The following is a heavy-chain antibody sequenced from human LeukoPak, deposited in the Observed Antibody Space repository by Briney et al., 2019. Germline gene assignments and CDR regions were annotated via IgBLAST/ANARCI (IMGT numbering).Heavy chain of an antibody. CDR1: GFTFSSYA. CDR2: ISYDGSNK. CDR3: ANICGGDCYSLDY. J-gene: IGHJ4*02. V-gene: IGHV3-30*04. Sequence: GGSLRLSCAASGFTFSSYAMHWVRQAPGKGLEWVAVISYDGSNKYYADSVKGRFTISRDNSKNTLYLQMNSLRAEDTAVYYCANICGGDCYSLDYWGQGTLVTVSS. D-gene: IGHD2-21*02.